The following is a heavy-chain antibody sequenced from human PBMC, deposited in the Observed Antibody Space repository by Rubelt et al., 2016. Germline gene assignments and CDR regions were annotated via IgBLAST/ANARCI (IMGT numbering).Heavy chain of an antibody. CDR1: GGSISSYY. CDR3: ATSPKLEDAFDI. Sequence: GPGLVKPSETLSLTCTVSGGSISSYYLSWIRQPPGKGLEWIGEINHSGSTNYNPSLKSRVTISVDTSKNQFSLKLSSVTAADTAVYYCATSPKLEDAFDIWGQGTMVTVSS. J-gene: IGHJ3*02. V-gene: IGHV4-34*01. CDR2: INHSGST. D-gene: IGHD3-10*01.